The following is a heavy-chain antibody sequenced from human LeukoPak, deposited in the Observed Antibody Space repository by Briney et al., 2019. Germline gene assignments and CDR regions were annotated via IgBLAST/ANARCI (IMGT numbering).Heavy chain of an antibody. CDR2: INHSGST. J-gene: IGHJ5*02. D-gene: IGHD6-13*01. V-gene: IGHV4-34*01. CDR3: AGEMTAGPSLYNWFDP. Sequence: SETLSLTCAVYGGSFSGYYWSWIRQPPGKGLEWIGEINHSGSTNYNPSLKSRVTISVDTSKNQFSLKLSSVTAADTGVYYCAGEMTAGPSLYNWFDPWGQGTLVTVSS. CDR1: GGSFSGYY.